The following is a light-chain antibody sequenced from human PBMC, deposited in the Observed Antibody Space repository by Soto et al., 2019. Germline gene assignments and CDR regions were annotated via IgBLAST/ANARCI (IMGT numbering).Light chain of an antibody. CDR1: QGISSY. Sequence: DLQMTQSPSSLSASVGDRVTITCRASQGISSYLNWYQQKPGRAPKLLISAASNLQSGVPSRFSGRGSVTDFTLTISSLQPEDFATYYCQQSYSIPLTFGGGTKVDLK. J-gene: IGKJ4*01. CDR2: AAS. V-gene: IGKV1-39*01. CDR3: QQSYSIPLT.